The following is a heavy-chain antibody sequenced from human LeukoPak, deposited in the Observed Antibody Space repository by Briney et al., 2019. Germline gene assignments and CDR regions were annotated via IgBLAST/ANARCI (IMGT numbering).Heavy chain of an antibody. CDR2: ISSSSSTI. D-gene: IGHD2-2*01. Sequence: GGSLRLSCAASGFTFSSYSMNWVRQAPGKGLEWVSYISSSSSTIYYADSVKGRFTISRDNAKNSLYLQMNSLRAEDTAVYYCAKVGSGVPAVYYYYYMDVWGKGTTVTVSS. J-gene: IGHJ6*03. CDR3: AKVGSGVPAVYYYYYMDV. V-gene: IGHV3-48*04. CDR1: GFTFSSYS.